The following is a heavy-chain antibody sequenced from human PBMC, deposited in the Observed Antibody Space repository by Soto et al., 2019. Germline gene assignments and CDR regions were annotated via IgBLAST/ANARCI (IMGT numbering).Heavy chain of an antibody. CDR2: INHSGST. CDR1: GGSFSGYY. Sequence: SETLSLTCAVYGGSFSGYYWSWIRQPPGKGLEWIGEINHSGSTNYNPSLKSRVTISVDTSKNQFSLKLSSVTAADTAVYYCARLKYPPWGQGTLVTVSS. CDR3: ARLKYPP. D-gene: IGHD2-2*01. V-gene: IGHV4-34*01. J-gene: IGHJ5*02.